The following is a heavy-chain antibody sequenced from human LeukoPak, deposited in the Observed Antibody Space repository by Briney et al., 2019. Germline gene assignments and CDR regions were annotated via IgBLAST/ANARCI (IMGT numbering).Heavy chain of an antibody. CDR1: GYSFTTYW. CDR2: IIPIFGTA. Sequence: KISCKGSGYSFTTYWISWVRQAPGQGLEWMGGIIPIFGTANYAQKFQGRVTITADEPTSTAYMELSSLRSEDTAVYYCARAAEPYCSGGSCFFTEDCWGQGTLVTVSS. CDR3: ARAAEPYCSGGSCFFTEDC. V-gene: IGHV1-69*01. J-gene: IGHJ4*02. D-gene: IGHD2-15*01.